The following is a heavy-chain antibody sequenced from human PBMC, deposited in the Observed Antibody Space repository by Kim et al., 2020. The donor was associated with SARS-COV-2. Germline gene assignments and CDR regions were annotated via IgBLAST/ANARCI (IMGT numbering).Heavy chain of an antibody. V-gene: IGHV3-48*03. CDR1: GFTFSSYE. Sequence: GGSLRLSCAASGFTFSSYEMNWVRQAPGKGLEWVSYIIGSGTTIYYADSVRGRFTISRDNDKNSLNLQMNSLRAEDTAAYYCARGTNNSPFAYCGQGTLV. D-gene: IGHD1-1*01. CDR3: ARGTNNSPFAY. J-gene: IGHJ4*02. CDR2: IIGSGTTI.